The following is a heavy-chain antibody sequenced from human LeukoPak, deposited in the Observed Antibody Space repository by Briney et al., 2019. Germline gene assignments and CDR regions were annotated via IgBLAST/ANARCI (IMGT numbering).Heavy chain of an antibody. CDR1: GGSISSYY. V-gene: IGHV4-59*08. CDR3: ARWGVYYDFWSGTRFDP. D-gene: IGHD3-3*01. Sequence: SETLSLTCTVSGGSISSYYWSWIRQPPGKGLEWFGYIYYSGSTNYNPSLKSRVTISVDTSKNQFSLKLSSVTAADTAVYYCARWGVYYDFWSGTRFDPWGQGTLVTVSS. CDR2: IYYSGST. J-gene: IGHJ5*02.